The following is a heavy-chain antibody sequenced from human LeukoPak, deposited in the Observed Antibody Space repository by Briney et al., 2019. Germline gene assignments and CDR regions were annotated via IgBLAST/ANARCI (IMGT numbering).Heavy chain of an antibody. D-gene: IGHD3-3*01. CDR1: GGSFSGYY. V-gene: IGHV4-34*01. J-gene: IGHJ6*03. CDR3: ARSDFGVVINYYYYYMDV. Sequence: SETLSFTCAVYGGSFSGYYWSWIRQPPGKGLEWIGEINHSGSTNYNPSLKSRVTISVDTYKNQFSLKLSSVTAADTAVYYCARSDFGVVINYYYYYMDVWGKGTTVTVSS. CDR2: INHSGST.